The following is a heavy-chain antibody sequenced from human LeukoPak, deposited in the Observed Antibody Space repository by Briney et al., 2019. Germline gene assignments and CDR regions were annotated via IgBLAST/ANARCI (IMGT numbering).Heavy chain of an antibody. D-gene: IGHD2-15*01. Sequence: GASVTVSCKASGYTFTGYYMHWVRQAPGQGLEWMGWINPNSGGTNYAQTFQGRVTMTRDTSISTAYMELSRLRSDDTAVYYCARSGLGYCSGGSCYRNWFDPWGQGTLVTVSS. V-gene: IGHV1-2*02. CDR3: ARSGLGYCSGGSCYRNWFDP. J-gene: IGHJ5*02. CDR1: GYTFTGYY. CDR2: INPNSGGT.